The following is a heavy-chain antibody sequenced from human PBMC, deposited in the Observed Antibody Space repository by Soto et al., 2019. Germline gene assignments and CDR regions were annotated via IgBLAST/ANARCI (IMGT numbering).Heavy chain of an antibody. D-gene: IGHD3-9*01. J-gene: IGHJ6*02. CDR1: GGSISSYY. Sequence: SETLSLTCTVSGGSISSYYWSWIRQPPGKGLEWIGYIYYSGSTNYNPSLKSRVTISVDTSKNQFSLKLSSVTAADTAVYYCAGCDYDILTGYYPYYYYGMDVWGQGTTVTVSS. CDR3: AGCDYDILTGYYPYYYYGMDV. V-gene: IGHV4-59*01. CDR2: IYYSGST.